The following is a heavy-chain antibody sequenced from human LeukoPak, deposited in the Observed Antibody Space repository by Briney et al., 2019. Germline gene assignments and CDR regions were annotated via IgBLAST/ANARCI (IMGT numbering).Heavy chain of an antibody. CDR3: ASLVGERVYFDY. CDR2: IKQDGSEK. CDR1: GFTFSSYW. Sequence: PGGSLRLSCAASGFTFSSYWMSWVRQAPGKGLEWVANIKQDGSEKYYVDSVKGRFTISRDNAKHSLYLQMNSLRAEDTAVYYCASLVGERVYFDYWGQGTLVTVSS. D-gene: IGHD3-16*01. V-gene: IGHV3-7*03. J-gene: IGHJ4*02.